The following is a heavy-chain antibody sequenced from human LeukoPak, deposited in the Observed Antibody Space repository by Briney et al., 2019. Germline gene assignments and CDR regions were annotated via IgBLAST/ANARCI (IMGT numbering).Heavy chain of an antibody. CDR1: GGSFSGYY. Sequence: PSETLSLTYAVYGGSFSGYYWSWIRQPPGKGLEWIGEINHSGSTNYNPPLKSRVTISVDTSKNQFSLKLSSVTAADTAVYYCARGRSLRPVPAAYFLWFDPWGQGTLVTVSS. CDR3: ARGRSLRPVPAAYFLWFDP. J-gene: IGHJ5*02. CDR2: INHSGST. D-gene: IGHD2-2*01. V-gene: IGHV4-34*01.